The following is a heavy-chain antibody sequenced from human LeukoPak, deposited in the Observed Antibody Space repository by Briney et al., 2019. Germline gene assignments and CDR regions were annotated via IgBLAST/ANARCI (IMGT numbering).Heavy chain of an antibody. D-gene: IGHD3-10*01. CDR3: ARGWNYYGSGSLPMKYFDY. CDR2: INDSGST. CDR1: GGSFSGYY. J-gene: IGHJ4*02. V-gene: IGHV4-34*01. Sequence: SETLSLTCAVYGGSFSGYYWSWIRQPPGKGLEWIGEINDSGSTNYNPSLKSRVTISIDKSKNQFSLKLSSVTAADTAVYYCARGWNYYGSGSLPMKYFDYWGQGTLVTVSS.